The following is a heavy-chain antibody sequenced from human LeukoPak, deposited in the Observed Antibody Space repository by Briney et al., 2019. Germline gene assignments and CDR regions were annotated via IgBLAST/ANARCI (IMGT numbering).Heavy chain of an antibody. D-gene: IGHD3-22*01. CDR3: ARHSSGFYSPFFDY. CDR1: GGSVSSYY. V-gene: IGHV4-59*08. Sequence: SETLSPTCTVSGGSVSSYYWGWIRQFPGKGLAFIGFTYHTATSNYNPSLKSRVSMSIDMSKNALYLNLSSVTAADTAIYFCARHSSGFYSPFFDYWGRGALVTVSS. J-gene: IGHJ4*02. CDR2: TYHTATS.